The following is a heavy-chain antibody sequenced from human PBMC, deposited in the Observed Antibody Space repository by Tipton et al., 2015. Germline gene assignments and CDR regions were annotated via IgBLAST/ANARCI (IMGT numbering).Heavy chain of an antibody. J-gene: IGHJ4*02. V-gene: IGHV4-38-2*01. CDR2: LYFSGST. D-gene: IGHD3-9*01. Sequence: TLSLTCDVSGYSISSGYYWGWIRQPPGKGLEWIGSLYFSGSTYYNPSLKSRVTISADTSKNQFSLRLTSVTAADTAVYYCACHDYDLLTRDYQTVDYWGQGTRVTVSS. CDR1: GYSISSGYY. CDR3: ACHDYDLLTRDYQTVDY.